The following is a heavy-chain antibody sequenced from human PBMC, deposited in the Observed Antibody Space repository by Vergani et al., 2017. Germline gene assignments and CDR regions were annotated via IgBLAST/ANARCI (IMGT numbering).Heavy chain of an antibody. D-gene: IGHD5-12*01. CDR3: AKANPRNSGYDYLYYYHAMDV. J-gene: IGHJ6*02. Sequence: EVQLLESGGDLVQPGGSLRLSCAASGFTFNHYAMNWVRQAPGKGLEWVSGISGSGGSTYYAGSVKGRFTISRDSSKNTLYLQMNSLSAGVTAVYYCAKANPRNSGYDYLYYYHAMDVWGQXP. V-gene: IGHV3-23*01. CDR2: ISGSGGST. CDR1: GFTFNHYA.